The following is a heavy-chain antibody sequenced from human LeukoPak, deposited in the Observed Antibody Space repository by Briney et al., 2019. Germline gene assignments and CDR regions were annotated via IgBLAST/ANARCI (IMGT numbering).Heavy chain of an antibody. CDR2: ISFDGSNK. J-gene: IGHJ5*01. CDR3: ARVASAVWTGEGPLDS. V-gene: IGHV3-30*04. D-gene: IGHD3-10*01. Sequence: GRSLRLSCAASGFTFSSYAMHWVRQPPGKGLEWVAVISFDGSNKYYADSVKGRFTISRDNSRNTLYLQMNTLRVEDTAVYYCARVASAVWTGEGPLDSWGQGTLVTVSS. CDR1: GFTFSSYA.